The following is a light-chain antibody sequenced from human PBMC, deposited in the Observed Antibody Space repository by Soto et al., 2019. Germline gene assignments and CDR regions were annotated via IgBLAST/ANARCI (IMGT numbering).Light chain of an antibody. CDR1: SSDGGGYNY. Sequence: ALTQPASVSGSPGQSITISCTGTSSDGGGYNYVSWYQQHPGKAPPLMIYEVSNRPSGVSNRFSGSKSGNTASLNISGLQAEDEADYYGSSYTSSSTLVFGGGTKVTVL. CDR3: SSYTSSSTLV. V-gene: IGLV2-14*01. J-gene: IGLJ3*02. CDR2: EVS.